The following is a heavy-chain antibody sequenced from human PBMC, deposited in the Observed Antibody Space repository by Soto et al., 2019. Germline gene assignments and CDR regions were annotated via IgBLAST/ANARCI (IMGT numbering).Heavy chain of an antibody. V-gene: IGHV4-61*08. J-gene: IGHJ6*02. Sequence: SETLSLTCRVSGGSVGTGAYYWSWIRQPPGKGLEWIGYTLYSGSPNYNPSLQSLQSRVTISVDTSRNQFSLRLTSVTAADTAVYYCASSSLYGMDVWGQGTTVTVSS. CDR2: TLYSGSP. CDR1: GGSVGTGAYY. CDR3: ASSSLYGMDV.